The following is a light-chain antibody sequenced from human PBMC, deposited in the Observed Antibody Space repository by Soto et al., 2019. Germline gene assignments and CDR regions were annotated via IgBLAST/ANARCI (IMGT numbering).Light chain of an antibody. Sequence: DIQMTQSPSSLSASVGDRVTITCQAGQGSSHYLNWYQQKPGKATKRLIYDASNLDTGVPSRLSGSGSGPDFTFTITSLQPEDVATYFSQQYDNPPITVGQGTRLESK. V-gene: IGKV1-33*01. J-gene: IGKJ5*01. CDR1: QGSSHY. CDR3: QQYDNPPIT. CDR2: DAS.